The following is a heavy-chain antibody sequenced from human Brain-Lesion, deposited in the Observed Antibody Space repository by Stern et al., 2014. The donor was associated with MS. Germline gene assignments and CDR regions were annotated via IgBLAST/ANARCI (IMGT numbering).Heavy chain of an antibody. CDR1: GYTFGRYW. D-gene: IGHD5-18*01. V-gene: IGHV5-51*01. Sequence: VQLVESGVEVKKPGESLKISCKGSGYTFGRYWISWVRQLPGKGLEWLGIIFPGDSDTRYSPSFQGQVTISADKSTDTAYLQWSSLKASDTAMYFCARHDHVQGYTYGLGSADYWGQGTLITISS. CDR3: ARHDHVQGYTYGLGSADY. CDR2: IFPGDSDT. J-gene: IGHJ4*02.